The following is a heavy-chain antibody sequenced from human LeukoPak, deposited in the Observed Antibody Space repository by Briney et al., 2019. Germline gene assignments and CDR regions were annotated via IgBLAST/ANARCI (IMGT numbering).Heavy chain of an antibody. J-gene: IGHJ4*02. Sequence: GGSLRLSCAASGLTFSSYSMNWVRQAPGKGLEWVSSISSSSSYIYYADSVKGRFTISRDNAKNSLYLQMNSLRAEDTAVYYCARAPRGSYFGLDYWGQGTLVTVSS. V-gene: IGHV3-21*01. CDR2: ISSSSSYI. CDR3: ARAPRGSYFGLDY. CDR1: GLTFSSYS. D-gene: IGHD1-26*01.